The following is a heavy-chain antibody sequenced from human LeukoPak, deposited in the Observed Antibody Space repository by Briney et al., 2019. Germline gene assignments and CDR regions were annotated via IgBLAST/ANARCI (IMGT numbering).Heavy chain of an antibody. CDR2: ISAYNGNT. CDR1: GYTFTSYG. D-gene: IGHD3-10*01. J-gene: IGHJ4*02. V-gene: IGHV1-18*01. Sequence: WASVKVSCKASGYTFTSYGISWVRQAPGQGLEWMGWISAYNGNTNYAQKLQGRVTMTTDTSTSTAYMELRSLRSDDTAVYYCARVEEESDGSGTNYYFDYWGQGTLVTVSS. CDR3: ARVEEESDGSGTNYYFDY.